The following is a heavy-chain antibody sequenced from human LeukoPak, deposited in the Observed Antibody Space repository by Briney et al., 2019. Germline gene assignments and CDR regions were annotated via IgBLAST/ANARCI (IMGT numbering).Heavy chain of an antibody. CDR1: GGSTSSGGYY. CDR2: IYYSGST. D-gene: IGHD3-3*01. CDR3: ARRNSWSGHSFDY. Sequence: SETLSLTCTVSGGSTSSGGYYWGWIRQYPGKGLEWIGYIYYSGSTYYNPSLKSRVTISVDTSKKQFSLKLSSVTAADTAVYYCARRNSWSGHSFDYWGQGTLVTVAS. V-gene: IGHV4-31*03. J-gene: IGHJ4*02.